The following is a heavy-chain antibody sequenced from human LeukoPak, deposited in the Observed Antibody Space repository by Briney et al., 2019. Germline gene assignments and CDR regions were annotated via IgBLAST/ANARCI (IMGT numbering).Heavy chain of an antibody. CDR2: INHSGST. Sequence: PSETLSLTCAVYGGSFSGYYWSWIRQPPGKGLEWIGEINHSGSTNYNPSLKSRVTISVDTSKNHFSLKLSSVTAADTAVYYCALAAAGTSFDIWGQGTMVTVSS. CDR1: GGSFSGYY. D-gene: IGHD6-13*01. J-gene: IGHJ3*02. V-gene: IGHV4-34*01. CDR3: ALAAAGTSFDI.